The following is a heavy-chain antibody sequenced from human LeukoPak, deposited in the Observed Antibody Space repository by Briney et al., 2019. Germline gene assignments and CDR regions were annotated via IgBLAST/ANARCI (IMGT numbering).Heavy chain of an antibody. J-gene: IGHJ4*02. D-gene: IGHD3-3*01. CDR2: IYTSGST. CDR3: ASTTYYDFWSGYFMLNY. CDR1: GGSISSYY. V-gene: IGHV4-4*07. Sequence: SETLSLTCTVSGGSISSYYWSWIRQPAGKGLEWIGRIYTSGSTNYNPSLKSRVTMSVDTSENQFSLKLSSVTAADTAVYYCASTTYYDFWSGYFMLNYWGQGTLVTVSS.